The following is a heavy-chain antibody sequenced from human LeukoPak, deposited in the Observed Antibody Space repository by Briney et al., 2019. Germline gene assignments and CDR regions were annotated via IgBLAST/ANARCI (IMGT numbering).Heavy chain of an antibody. CDR2: IYYSGST. J-gene: IGHJ4*02. CDR3: ARVSTIFGSPYYFDY. D-gene: IGHD3-3*01. CDR1: GGSISSGDYY. V-gene: IGHV4-30-4*08. Sequence: PSETLSLTCTVSGGSISSGDYYWSWIRQPPGKGLEWIGYIYYSGSTYYNPSLKSRVTISVDTSKNQYSLKLSSVTAADTAVYYCARVSTIFGSPYYFDYWGQGTLVTVSS.